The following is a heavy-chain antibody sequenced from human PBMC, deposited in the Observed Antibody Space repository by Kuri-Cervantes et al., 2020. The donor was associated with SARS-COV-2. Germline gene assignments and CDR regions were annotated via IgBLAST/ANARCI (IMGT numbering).Heavy chain of an antibody. CDR1: GFTVNSNY. Sequence: GESLKISCAASGFTVNSNYMSWVRQAPGKVLEWVSVIYSSGSTNYADSVKGRFTISRDNFKNTLYLQMSSLRAEDTAVYYCARDLGTIQGRDYWGQGTLVTVSS. CDR2: IYSSGST. D-gene: IGHD1-1*01. V-gene: IGHV3-53*01. J-gene: IGHJ4*02. CDR3: ARDLGTIQGRDY.